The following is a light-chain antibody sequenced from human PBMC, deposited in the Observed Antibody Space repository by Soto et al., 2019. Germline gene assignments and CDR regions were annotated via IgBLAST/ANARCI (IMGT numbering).Light chain of an antibody. CDR3: EQYDIWPLT. V-gene: IGKV3-15*01. CDR1: QSVRSN. J-gene: IGKJ4*01. Sequence: EMVMTQSPATLSVSPGESATLSCRASQSVRSNLAWYQQRPGQPPRLLNYGPSTRATGIPARFSGSGSGTEFTLTISSLQSEDFAVYYCEQYDIWPLTFGGGTKVEIK. CDR2: GPS.